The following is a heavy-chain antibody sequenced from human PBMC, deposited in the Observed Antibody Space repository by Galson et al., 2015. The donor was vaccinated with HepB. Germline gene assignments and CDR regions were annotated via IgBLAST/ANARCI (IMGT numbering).Heavy chain of an antibody. V-gene: IGHV3-7*03. CDR3: ARNYYGSGIDFDY. CDR2: IKQDGSEK. CDR1: GFTFSSYW. Sequence: SLRLSCAASGFTFSSYWMSWVRQAPGKGLEWVANIKQDGSEKYCADSVKGRFTISRDNAKNSLYLKMNSLRAEDTAVYYCARNYYGSGIDFDYWGQGTLVTVSS. D-gene: IGHD3-10*01. J-gene: IGHJ4*02.